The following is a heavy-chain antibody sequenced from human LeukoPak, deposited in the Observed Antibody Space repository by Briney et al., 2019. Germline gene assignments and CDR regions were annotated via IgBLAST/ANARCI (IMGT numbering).Heavy chain of an antibody. CDR2: INPNNSDT. CDR1: GYTFTGYY. CDR3: ARRFGRYDSGGYYYGGFDY. D-gene: IGHD3-22*01. V-gene: IGHV1-2*02. J-gene: IGHJ4*02. Sequence: ASAKVSCKASGYTFTGYYIHWVRQAPGQGLEWMGWINPNNSDTYSLPNFQGRVTMTRDRSISTAYMEMSSLRSDDTAVYYCARRFGRYDSGGYYYGGFDYWGQGALVTVSS.